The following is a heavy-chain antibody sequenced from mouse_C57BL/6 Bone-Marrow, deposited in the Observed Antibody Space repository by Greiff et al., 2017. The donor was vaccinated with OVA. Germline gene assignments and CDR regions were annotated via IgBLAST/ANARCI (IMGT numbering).Heavy chain of an antibody. J-gene: IGHJ1*03. CDR3: ARESMTTVGYFDV. CDR2: INYDGSST. Sequence: EVQLVESEGGLVQPGSSMKLSCTASGFTFSDYYMAWVRQVPEKGLEWVANINYDGSSTYYLDSLKSRFIFSRDNAKTITYLQMISLKSEDTATYYCARESMTTVGYFDVWGTGTTVTVSS. V-gene: IGHV5-16*01. CDR1: GFTFSDYY. D-gene: IGHD1-1*01.